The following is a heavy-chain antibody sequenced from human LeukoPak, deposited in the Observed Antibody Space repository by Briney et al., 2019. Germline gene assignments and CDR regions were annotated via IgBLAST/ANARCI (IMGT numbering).Heavy chain of an antibody. D-gene: IGHD3-3*01. CDR3: AKATRLGSYDFWSGYLDY. CDR2: ISGSGGST. V-gene: IGHV3-23*01. J-gene: IGHJ4*02. Sequence: TGGSLRLSCAASGFTFSSYAMSWVRQAPGKGLEWVSAISGSGGSTYYADSVKGRFTISRDNSKNTLYLQMNSLRAEDTAVYYCAKATRLGSYDFWSGYLDYWGQGTLVTVSS. CDR1: GFTFSSYA.